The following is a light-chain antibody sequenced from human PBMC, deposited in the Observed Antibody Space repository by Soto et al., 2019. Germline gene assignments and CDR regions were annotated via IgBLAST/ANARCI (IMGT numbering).Light chain of an antibody. J-gene: IGLJ2*01. Sequence: QSALTQPASVSGSPGQSITISCTGTSSDVGSYNLDSWYQQHPGKAPKLMIYEATKRPSGVSDRFSGSKSGNTASLTISGLLAEDEADYYCCSYAGSRIVVFGGGTKLTVL. CDR2: EAT. V-gene: IGLV2-23*01. CDR1: SSDVGSYNL. CDR3: CSYAGSRIVV.